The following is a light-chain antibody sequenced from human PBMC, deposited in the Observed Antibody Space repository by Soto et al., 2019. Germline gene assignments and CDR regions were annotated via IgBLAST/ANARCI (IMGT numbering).Light chain of an antibody. CDR3: QQFSSYPLT. Sequence: ELVLTQSPGTLSLSQGERATLSCRASPSVSNNYLAWYQQKPGQAPRLLIYDASSRATGIPDRFSGGGSGTDFTLTISRLEPEDVAVYYCQQFSSYPLTFGGGTKVDIK. CDR2: DAS. V-gene: IGKV3-20*01. CDR1: PSVSNNY. J-gene: IGKJ4*01.